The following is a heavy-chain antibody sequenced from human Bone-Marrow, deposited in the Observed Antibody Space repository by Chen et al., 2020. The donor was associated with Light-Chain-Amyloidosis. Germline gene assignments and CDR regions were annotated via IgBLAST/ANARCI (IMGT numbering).Heavy chain of an antibody. V-gene: IGHV3-74*01. CDR1: GFSFSTYW. J-gene: IGHJ4*02. D-gene: IGHD3-9*01. Sequence: EVLLVESGGEVVQPGGSLRLSCTASGFSFSTYWMHGVRQSPGKGLVSVSRTNSAGTSTTYAESVKGRFTVARDNTKNTMYLEMNSLRVEDTAVYYCARTTLRYLDYWGQGTLVTVSS. CDR2: TNSAGTST. CDR3: ARTTLRYLDY.